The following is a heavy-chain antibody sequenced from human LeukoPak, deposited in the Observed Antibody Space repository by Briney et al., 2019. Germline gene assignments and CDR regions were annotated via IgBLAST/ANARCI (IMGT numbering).Heavy chain of an antibody. CDR2: IGTTSDT. CDR1: GFTFSSFD. J-gene: IGHJ6*03. V-gene: IGHV3-13*01. CDR3: ARGPPRGKYYYMDV. D-gene: IGHD1-1*01. Sequence: GGSLRLSCAASGFTFSSFDMHWVRQPTGQGLEWVSTIGTTSDTYYPGSVEGRFTLSRDNAKNSLYLQMNSLTAGDTAVYYCARGPPRGKYYYMDVWGKGTTVTVSS.